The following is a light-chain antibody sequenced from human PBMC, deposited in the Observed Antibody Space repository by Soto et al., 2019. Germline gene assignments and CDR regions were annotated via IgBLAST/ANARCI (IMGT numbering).Light chain of an antibody. CDR3: QQCGSAPFT. V-gene: IGKV3-20*01. CDR2: GTS. J-gene: IGKJ4*01. Sequence: EVVLTQSPVALSVSPGERTTLSCRASQSLSRSYMAWYQQRPGQAPRLLIYGTSNRAPGIPNRFSGSGSGTDFTLTITRLEPEDVAVYYCQQCGSAPFTFGGGTKVEI. CDR1: QSLSRSY.